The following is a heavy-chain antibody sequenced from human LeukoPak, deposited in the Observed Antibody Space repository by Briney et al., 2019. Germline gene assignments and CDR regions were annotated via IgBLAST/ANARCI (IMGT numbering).Heavy chain of an antibody. V-gene: IGHV3-74*01. CDR1: GFTFSNYW. CDR3: ARDPDGYRQGHHFDY. CDR2: LNGDGDYT. Sequence: GGSLRLSCAVSGFTFSNYWMYWVRQGPGKGLVWVSRLNGDGDYTNYEDSVKGRFTISRDNAKNTLYLQMNSLRAEDTAVYYCARDPDGYRQGHHFDYWGQGTLVTVSS. D-gene: IGHD5-18*01. J-gene: IGHJ4*02.